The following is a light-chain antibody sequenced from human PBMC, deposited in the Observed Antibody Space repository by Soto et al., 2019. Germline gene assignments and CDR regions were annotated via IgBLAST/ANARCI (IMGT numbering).Light chain of an antibody. CDR2: WAS. V-gene: IGKV4-1*01. CDR3: HQYFSAPYS. CDR1: QTVLYYANNKNY. J-gene: IGKJ2*01. Sequence: NVMTQSPDILTVSLGERATISCKSSQTVLYYANNKNYLAWYQHKPGQPPKLLISWASTRESGVPARFSGSGSVTDFNLTISSLQVEDVAVYYCHQYFSAPYSFGQGTKVEVQ.